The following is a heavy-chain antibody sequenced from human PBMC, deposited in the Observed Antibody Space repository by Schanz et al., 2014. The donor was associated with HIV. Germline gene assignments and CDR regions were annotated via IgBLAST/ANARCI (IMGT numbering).Heavy chain of an antibody. V-gene: IGHV1-18*01. J-gene: IGHJ5*02. D-gene: IGHD4-4*01. Sequence: QVQLVQSGPEVKKPGASVRVSCETSGYTFSDYDINWVRQAPGQGLEWMGWISTSNGNTNYAQKFQGRVTMTTDTSTSTAYMELRSLRSDDTAVYYCAREKTTLNWFDPWGQGTLVTVSS. CDR1: GYTFSDYD. CDR2: ISTSNGNT. CDR3: AREKTTLNWFDP.